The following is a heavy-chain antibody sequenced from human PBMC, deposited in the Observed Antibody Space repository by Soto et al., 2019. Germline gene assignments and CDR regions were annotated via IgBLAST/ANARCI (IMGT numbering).Heavy chain of an antibody. CDR3: ARGADIIGRGGGFARLDP. CDR1: GAFVTNGYS. J-gene: IGHJ5*02. CDR2: IGYGGSP. V-gene: IGHV4-4*02. D-gene: IGHD3-16*01. Sequence: QVQLQESGPGLVKPSGTLSLTCVVSGAFVTNGYSWSWVRQPPGKGLEWIGQIGYGGSPTYQTSLAGRATFSLHPSINPFSRTLNTVPAADAATIFFARGADIIGRGGGFARLDPWGQGILVAVTS.